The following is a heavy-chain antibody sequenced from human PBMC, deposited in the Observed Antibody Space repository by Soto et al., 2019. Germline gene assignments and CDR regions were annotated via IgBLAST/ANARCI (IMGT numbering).Heavy chain of an antibody. V-gene: IGHV3-48*01. J-gene: IGHJ4*02. Sequence: GGSLRLSCAASGFTFSSYSMNWVRQAPGKGLEWVSYISSSSSTIYYADSVKGRFTISRDNAKNSLYLQMNSLRAEDTAVYYCARAGYDILTGYYRVGYFDYWGQGTLVTVSS. CDR3: ARAGYDILTGYYRVGYFDY. CDR2: ISSSSSTI. D-gene: IGHD3-9*01. CDR1: GFTFSSYS.